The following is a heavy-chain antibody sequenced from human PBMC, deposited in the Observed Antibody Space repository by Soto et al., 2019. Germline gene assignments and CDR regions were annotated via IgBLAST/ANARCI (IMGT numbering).Heavy chain of an antibody. V-gene: IGHV1-8*01. CDR1: GYTFTSYD. Sequence: ASVKVSCKASGYTFTSYDINWVRQATGQGLEWMGWMNPNSGNTGYAQKFQGRVTMTRNTSISTAYMKLSSLRFEDTAVYYCARGPMDDFWSGYYLPHYGMDVWGQGTTVTVSS. D-gene: IGHD3-3*01. CDR3: ARGPMDDFWSGYYLPHYGMDV. CDR2: MNPNSGNT. J-gene: IGHJ6*02.